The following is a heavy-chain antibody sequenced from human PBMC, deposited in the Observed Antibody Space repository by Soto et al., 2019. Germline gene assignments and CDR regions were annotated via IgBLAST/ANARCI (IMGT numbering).Heavy chain of an antibody. CDR2: IYYSGST. CDR3: ARVGRDTMVRGSRYNWFDP. J-gene: IGHJ5*02. D-gene: IGHD3-10*01. Sequence: LSLTCTVSGGSISSYCWYWIRQPAGKGLEWIGYIYYSGSTNYNPSLKSRVTISVDTSKNQFSLKLSSVTAADTAVYYCARVGRDTMVRGSRYNWFDPWGQGTLVTVSS. CDR1: GGSISSYC. V-gene: IGHV4-59*01.